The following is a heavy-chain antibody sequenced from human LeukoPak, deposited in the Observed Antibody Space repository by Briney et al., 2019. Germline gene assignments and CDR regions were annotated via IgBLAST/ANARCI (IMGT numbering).Heavy chain of an antibody. V-gene: IGHV3-23*01. Sequence: GGSLRLSCAASGFIFSNYAMRWVRQAPGKGLEWVSTISGSGGSTYYADSVKGRFTISRDNAKNSLYLQMNSLRAEDTAVYYCARDLSVSVTTKTHGGYYFDYWGQGTLITVSS. CDR1: GFIFSNYA. CDR2: ISGSGGST. J-gene: IGHJ4*02. CDR3: ARDLSVSVTTKTHGGYYFDY. D-gene: IGHD4-17*01.